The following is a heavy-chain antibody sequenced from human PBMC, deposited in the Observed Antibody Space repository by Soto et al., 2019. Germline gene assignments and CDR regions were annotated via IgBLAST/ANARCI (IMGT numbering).Heavy chain of an antibody. V-gene: IGHV3-66*01. Sequence: PGGSLRLSCAASGFTVNSNYMSWVRQAPGKGLEWVSVIYSGGSTYYADSVKGRFTISRDNSKNTLYLQMNSLRAEDTAVYYCAREKGYSGYEYFDYWGQGTLVTVSS. CDR2: IYSGGST. CDR3: AREKGYSGYEYFDY. J-gene: IGHJ4*02. D-gene: IGHD5-12*01. CDR1: GFTVNSNY.